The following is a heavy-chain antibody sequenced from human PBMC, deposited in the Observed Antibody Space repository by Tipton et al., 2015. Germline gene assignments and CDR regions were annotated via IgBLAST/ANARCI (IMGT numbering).Heavy chain of an antibody. Sequence: SLRLSCAASGFSFSTYGMHWVRQAPGKGLEWLSYIDSSGRTIYYTDSVKGRFTISRDNSKNSLYLQMNGLRADDTAVYYCARDSWGNCIGPSCYPFDSWGQGTLVTVSS. CDR2: IDSSGRTI. CDR3: ARDSWGNCIGPSCYPFDS. V-gene: IGHV3-48*03. D-gene: IGHD2-15*01. CDR1: GFSFSTYG. J-gene: IGHJ4*02.